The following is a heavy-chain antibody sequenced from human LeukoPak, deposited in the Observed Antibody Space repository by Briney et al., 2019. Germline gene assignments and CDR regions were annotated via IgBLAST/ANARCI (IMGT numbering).Heavy chain of an antibody. D-gene: IGHD3-22*01. V-gene: IGHV4-34*01. CDR2: INHSGST. J-gene: IGHJ4*02. CDR1: GGSFSGYY. Sequence: SETLSLTCAVYGGSFSGYYWSWIRQHPGKGLEWIGEINHSGSTNYNPSLKSRVTISVDTSKNQFSLKLSSVTAADTAVYYCARAPLGSGYYFVDYWGQGTLVTVSS. CDR3: ARAPLGSGYYFVDY.